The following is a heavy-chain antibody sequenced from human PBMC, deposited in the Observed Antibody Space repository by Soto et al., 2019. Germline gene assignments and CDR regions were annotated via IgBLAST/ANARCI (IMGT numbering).Heavy chain of an antibody. CDR2: ISGSGGST. D-gene: IGHD3-9*01. Sequence: PGGSLRLSCAASGFTFSSYAMSWVRQAPGKGLEWVSAISGSGGSTYYADSVKGRFTISRDNSKNTLYLQMNSLRAEDTAVYYCAEGGYFDWYRFDYWGQGTLVTVSS. V-gene: IGHV3-23*01. CDR3: AEGGYFDWYRFDY. CDR1: GFTFSSYA. J-gene: IGHJ4*02.